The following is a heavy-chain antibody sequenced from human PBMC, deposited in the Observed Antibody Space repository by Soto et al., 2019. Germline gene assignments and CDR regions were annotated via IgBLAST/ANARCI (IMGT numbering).Heavy chain of an antibody. CDR2: ISAYNGNT. J-gene: IGHJ5*02. D-gene: IGHD3-9*01. V-gene: IGHV1-18*04. CDR1: GYTFTSYG. CDR3: ARDSLPNSVLRYFDWLSRGYWFDP. Sequence: ASVKVSCKASGYTFTSYGISWVRQAPGQGLERMGWISAYNGNTNYAQKLQGRVTMTTDTSTSTAYMELRSLRSDDTAVYYCARDSLPNSVLRYFDWLSRGYWFDPWGQGTLVTVSS.